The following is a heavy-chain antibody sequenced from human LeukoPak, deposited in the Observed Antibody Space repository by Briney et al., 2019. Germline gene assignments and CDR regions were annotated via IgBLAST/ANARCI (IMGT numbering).Heavy chain of an antibody. D-gene: IGHD3-10*01. J-gene: IGHJ6*03. CDR2: ISWDGGST. CDR3: AKNPVGLYYYYYMDV. CDR1: GFTFDDYA. Sequence: GGSLRLSCAASGFTFDDYAMHWVRQAPGKGLEWVSLISWDGGSTYYADSVKGRFTISRDNSKNSLYLQMNSLRAEDTAVYYCAKNPVGLYYYYYMDVWGKGTTVTISS. V-gene: IGHV3-43D*03.